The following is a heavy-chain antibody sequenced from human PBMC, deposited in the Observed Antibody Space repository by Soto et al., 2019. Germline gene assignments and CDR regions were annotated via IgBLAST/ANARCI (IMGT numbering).Heavy chain of an antibody. J-gene: IGHJ3*02. Sequence: PGGSLRLSCAASGFTFSSYGMHWVRQAPGKGLEWVAVISYDGSNKYYADSVKGRFTISRDNSKNTLYLQMKSLRAEDTAVYYCAKDPGSSSWGDFDIWGQGTMVTVSS. CDR1: GFTFSSYG. D-gene: IGHD6-13*01. CDR2: ISYDGSNK. V-gene: IGHV3-30*18. CDR3: AKDPGSSSWGDFDI.